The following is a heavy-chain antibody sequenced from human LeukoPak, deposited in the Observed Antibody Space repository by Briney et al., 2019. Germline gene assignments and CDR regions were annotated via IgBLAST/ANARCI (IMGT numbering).Heavy chain of an antibody. D-gene: IGHD6-19*01. Sequence: SETLSLTCAVYGGSFIGFHWNWIRQPPGKGLEWIGDINHSGSTNYNPSLTSRVTISVDTSKNQFSLKLRSVTAADTAVYYCAREALRQQWLVRREEYYYMDVWGKGTTVTISS. V-gene: IGHV4-34*01. CDR2: INHSGST. J-gene: IGHJ6*03. CDR3: AREALRQQWLVRREEYYYMDV. CDR1: GGSFIGFH.